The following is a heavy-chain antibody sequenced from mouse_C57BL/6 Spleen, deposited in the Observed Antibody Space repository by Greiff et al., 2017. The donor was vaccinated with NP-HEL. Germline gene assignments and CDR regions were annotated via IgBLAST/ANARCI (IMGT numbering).Heavy chain of an antibody. CDR3: ARQNWGYAMDY. D-gene: IGHD4-1*01. V-gene: IGHV1-82*01. Sequence: VNVVESGPELVKPGASVKISCKASGYAFSSSWMNWVKQRPGKGLEWIGRIYPGDGDTNYNGKFKGKATLTADKSSSTAYMQLSSLTSEDSAVYFCARQNWGYAMDYWGQGTSVTVSS. J-gene: IGHJ4*01. CDR2: IYPGDGDT. CDR1: GYAFSSSW.